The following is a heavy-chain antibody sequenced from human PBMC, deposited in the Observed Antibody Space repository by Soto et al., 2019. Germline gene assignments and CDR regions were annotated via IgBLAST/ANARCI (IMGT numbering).Heavy chain of an antibody. J-gene: IGHJ4*02. V-gene: IGHV4-30-4*01. CDR1: GGSISSGDYY. CDR3: AIGGPAFGVVTSVVY. D-gene: IGHD3-3*01. CDR2: IYYSGST. Sequence: TLSLTCTVSGGSISSGDYYWSWIRQPPGKGLEWIGYIYYSGSTYYNPSLKSRVTISVDTSKNQFSLKLSSVTAADTAVYYCAIGGPAFGVVTSVVYWGQGTLVTVSS.